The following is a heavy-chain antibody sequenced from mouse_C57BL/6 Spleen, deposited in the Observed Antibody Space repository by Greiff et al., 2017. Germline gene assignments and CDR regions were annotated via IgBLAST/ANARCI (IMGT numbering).Heavy chain of an antibody. D-gene: IGHD2-3*01. V-gene: IGHV5-16*01. Sequence: EVQRVESEGGLVQPGSSMKLSCTASGFTFSDYYMAWVRQVPEKGLEWVANINYDGSSTYYLDSLKSRFIISRDNAKNILYLQMSSLKSEDTATYYCARDGYYAAMDYWGQGTSVTVSS. CDR1: GFTFSDYY. J-gene: IGHJ4*01. CDR2: INYDGSST. CDR3: ARDGYYAAMDY.